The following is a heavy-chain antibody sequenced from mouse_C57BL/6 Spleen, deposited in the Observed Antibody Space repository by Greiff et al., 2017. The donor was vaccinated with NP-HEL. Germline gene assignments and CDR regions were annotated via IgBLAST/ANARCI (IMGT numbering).Heavy chain of an antibody. CDR3: ARGETGLDYAMDY. J-gene: IGHJ4*01. CDR2: INPSSGYT. D-gene: IGHD4-1*01. CDR1: GYTFTSYW. Sequence: VQLQQSGAELAKPGASVKLSCKASGYTFTSYWMHWVKQRPGQGLEWIGYINPSSGYTKYNQKFKDKATLTADKSSSTAYMQLSSLTSEDSAVYYCARGETGLDYAMDYWGQGTSVTVSS. V-gene: IGHV1-7*01.